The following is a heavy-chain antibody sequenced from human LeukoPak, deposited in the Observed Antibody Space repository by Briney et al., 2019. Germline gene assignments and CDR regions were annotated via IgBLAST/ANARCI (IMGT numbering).Heavy chain of an antibody. CDR3: ARHRSSWLIDY. V-gene: IGHV3-23*01. Sequence: GGSLRLSCAVSGFTFNTYAMSGVRQAPWERLQWVLGISDSGGNTYYADSVRGRFTISRDNSKSTLYLQMNSLRAEDTGVYYCARHRSSWLIDYWGQGTLVTVSS. CDR1: GFTFNTYA. D-gene: IGHD6-6*01. J-gene: IGHJ4*02. CDR2: ISDSGGNT.